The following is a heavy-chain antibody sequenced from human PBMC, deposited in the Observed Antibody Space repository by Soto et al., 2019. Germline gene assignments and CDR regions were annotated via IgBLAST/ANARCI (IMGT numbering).Heavy chain of an antibody. CDR1: GYILTNFY. CDR3: TRGIASGDY. Sequence: QVQLVQPGAEVKKPGASVKFSCKASGYILTNFYIHWVRHAPGQGLEWIGIINPNGGSTNYAQNFKGRVTMTRDTSTSTVYIDLSSLRSEDTAVYYCTRGIASGDYWGQGTLITVSS. CDR2: INPNGGST. V-gene: IGHV1-46*03. J-gene: IGHJ4*02.